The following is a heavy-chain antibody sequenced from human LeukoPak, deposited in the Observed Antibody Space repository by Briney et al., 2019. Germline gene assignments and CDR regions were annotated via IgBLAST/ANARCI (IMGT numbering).Heavy chain of an antibody. CDR2: IYPGDSDT. Sequence: GESLKISCKGSGYSFTSYWIGWVRQMPGKGLEWMGIIYPGDSDTRYSPSLQGQVTISADKSISTAYLQWSSLKASDTAMYYCARRYCSGGSCSKIFDYWGQGTLVTVSS. V-gene: IGHV5-51*01. J-gene: IGHJ4*02. D-gene: IGHD2-15*01. CDR1: GYSFTSYW. CDR3: ARRYCSGGSCSKIFDY.